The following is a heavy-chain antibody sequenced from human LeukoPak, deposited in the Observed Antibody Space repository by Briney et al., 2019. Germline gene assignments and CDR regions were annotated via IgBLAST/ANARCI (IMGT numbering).Heavy chain of an antibody. Sequence: ASVKVSCKASGYTFSSYEINWVRQAPGQGLEWVGWMHTNSGKTGYAQKFQGRVTMTSDTSIGTAFMELSSLRSDDTAIFYCARGHYGGNRYFDNWGQGTLVTVSS. CDR3: ARGHYGGNRYFDN. CDR2: MHTNSGKT. V-gene: IGHV1-8*01. D-gene: IGHD4-23*01. J-gene: IGHJ4*02. CDR1: GYTFSSYE.